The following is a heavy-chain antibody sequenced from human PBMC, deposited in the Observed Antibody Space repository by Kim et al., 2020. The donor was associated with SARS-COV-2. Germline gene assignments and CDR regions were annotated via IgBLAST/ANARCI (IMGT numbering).Heavy chain of an antibody. Sequence: YRASLKSRVTISVEPSKNQFSRKLSAVTAADTAVYYCARTSSYGPYGMDVWGQGTTVTVSS. V-gene: IGHV4-59*01. D-gene: IGHD2-2*01. CDR3: ARTSSYGPYGMDV. J-gene: IGHJ6*02.